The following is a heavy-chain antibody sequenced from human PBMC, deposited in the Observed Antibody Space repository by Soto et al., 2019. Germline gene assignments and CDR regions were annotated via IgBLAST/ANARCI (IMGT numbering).Heavy chain of an antibody. J-gene: IGHJ4*02. CDR2: INHSGST. V-gene: IGHV4-34*01. CDR1: GGSFSGYY. CDR3: ARVPEYSSLPDY. Sequence: SETLSLTCAVYGGSFSGYYWSWIRQPPGKGLEWIGEINHSGSTNYNPSLKSRVTISVDTSKNQFSLKLSSVTAADTAVYYCARVPEYSSLPDYWGQGTLVTVSS. D-gene: IGHD6-6*01.